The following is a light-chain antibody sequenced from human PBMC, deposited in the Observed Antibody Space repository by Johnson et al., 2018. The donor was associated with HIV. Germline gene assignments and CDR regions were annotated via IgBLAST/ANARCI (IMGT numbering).Light chain of an antibody. Sequence: QSVLTQPPSVSAAPGQKVTISCSGSSSNIGNNYVSWYQQLPGTAPKLLIYDNNKRPSGIPDRFSASKSAPTATLGITGLQTGDEADYYCGAWHSSLSGGLYLFGTGTKVTVL. J-gene: IGLJ1*01. CDR1: SSNIGNNY. CDR2: DNN. CDR3: GAWHSSLSGGLYL. V-gene: IGLV1-51*01.